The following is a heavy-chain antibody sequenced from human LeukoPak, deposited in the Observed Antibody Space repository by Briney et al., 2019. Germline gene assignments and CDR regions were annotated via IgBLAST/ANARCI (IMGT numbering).Heavy chain of an antibody. CDR2: IYSDDST. Sequence: PGGSLRLSCAASGFTVSINYMSWVRQAPGKGLEWVSVIYSDDSTYYAVSVKGRFTISRDNSKNTLYLQMNSLRAEDTAVYYCARGVGSGGSPRYIDYWGQGTLVTVSS. CDR3: ARGVGSGGSPRYIDY. D-gene: IGHD2-15*01. V-gene: IGHV3-66*01. CDR1: GFTVSINY. J-gene: IGHJ4*02.